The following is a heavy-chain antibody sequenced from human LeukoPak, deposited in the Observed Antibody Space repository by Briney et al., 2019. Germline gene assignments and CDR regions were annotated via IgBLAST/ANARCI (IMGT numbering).Heavy chain of an antibody. D-gene: IGHD3-16*01. J-gene: IGHJ5*02. Sequence: GGSLQISCQGSGYSFTNFWIGWVRQMPGKGLEWMGVISPGGSGIRYSPSFQGQVTISVDKSISTAYLQWSSLKASDSAMYYCAAGGASAPWGQGTLVTVSS. CDR1: GYSFTNFW. V-gene: IGHV5-51*01. CDR3: AAGGASAP. CDR2: ISPGGSGI.